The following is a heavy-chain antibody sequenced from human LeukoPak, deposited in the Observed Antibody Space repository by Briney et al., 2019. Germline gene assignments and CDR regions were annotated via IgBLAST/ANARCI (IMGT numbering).Heavy chain of an antibody. CDR3: ARELNWGFTRDAFDI. CDR1: GFTISSYA. D-gene: IGHD7-27*01. Sequence: RPGGSLRLSCAASGFTISSYAMHWVRQAPGKGLEWVAVISYDGSNKYYADSVKGRFTISRDNSKNTLYLQMNSLRAEDTAVYYCARELNWGFTRDAFDIWGQGTMVTVSS. V-gene: IGHV3-30-3*01. J-gene: IGHJ3*02. CDR2: ISYDGSNK.